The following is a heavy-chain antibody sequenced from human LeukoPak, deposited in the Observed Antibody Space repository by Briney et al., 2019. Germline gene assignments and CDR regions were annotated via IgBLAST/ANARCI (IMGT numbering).Heavy chain of an antibody. V-gene: IGHV3-30*04. J-gene: IGHJ5*02. Sequence: PGGSLRLSCAASGFTFSSYAMPWVRQAPGKGLEWVAVISYDGSNKYYADSVKGRFTISRDNSKNTLYLQMNSLRAEDTAVYHCARDRVPIGFGEFESSSSWFDPWGQGTLVTVSS. D-gene: IGHD3-10*01. CDR2: ISYDGSNK. CDR3: ARDRVPIGFGEFESSSSWFDP. CDR1: GFTFSSYA.